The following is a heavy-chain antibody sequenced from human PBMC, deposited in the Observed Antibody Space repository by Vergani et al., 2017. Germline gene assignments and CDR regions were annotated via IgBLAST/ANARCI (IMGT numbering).Heavy chain of an antibody. J-gene: IGHJ4*02. CDR1: GFSLSRFW. CDR2: ISPDGSAT. V-gene: IGHV3-7*03. CDR3: AKGLGITLTAKWGCLDH. D-gene: IGHD2-21*02. Sequence: EVQLVESGGGLVQPGGSLRLSCAASGFSLSRFWMSWVRQAPEKGLEWVAHISPDGSATSYVDSVKGRFTISRDNTKNTLFLHMSSLRVEDTAIYFCAKGLGITLTAKWGCLDHWGRGTMVLVSS.